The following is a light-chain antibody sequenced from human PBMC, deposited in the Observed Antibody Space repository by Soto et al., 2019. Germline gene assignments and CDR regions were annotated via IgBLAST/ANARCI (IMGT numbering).Light chain of an antibody. J-gene: IGLJ1*01. CDR2: TNN. CDR3: ATWHDSFYV. Sequence: QSVLTQPTSASGTPGQRVTVSCSGSTSDIGTNGVNWFQHLPGTAPRLLIYTNNQRPSGVPDRFSGSKSGTSASLAISGLQSEDEATYYCATWHDSFYVFGTGTKLTVL. CDR1: TSDIGTNG. V-gene: IGLV1-44*01.